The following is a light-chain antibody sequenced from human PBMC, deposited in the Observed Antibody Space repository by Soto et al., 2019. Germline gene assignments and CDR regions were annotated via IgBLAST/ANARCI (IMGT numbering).Light chain of an antibody. CDR2: GAS. V-gene: IGKV3-20*01. Sequence: EIVLTQSPSTLSLSPGERATLSCRASQSFSNNYLAWYQQKPGQAPRLLIYGASSRATGIPDRFSGSGSGTDFTLPITRLEPEDFAVYYCQRFGTSPPWTFGQGTKVDNK. J-gene: IGKJ1*01. CDR3: QRFGTSPPWT. CDR1: QSFSNNY.